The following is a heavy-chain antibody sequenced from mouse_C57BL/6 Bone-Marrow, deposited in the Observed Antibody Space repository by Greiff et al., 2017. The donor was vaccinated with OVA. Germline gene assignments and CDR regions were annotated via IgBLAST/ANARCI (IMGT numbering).Heavy chain of an antibody. D-gene: IGHD1-1*01. CDR2: IRSKSNNYAT. J-gene: IGHJ1*03. Sequence: EVKLVESGGGLVQPKGSLKLSCAASGFSFNTYTMNWVRQAPGKGLEWVARIRSKSNNYATYYADSVKDRFTISRDDSESMLYLQMNNLKTEDTAMYYCVRHNPSSYWYFDVWGTGTTVTVSS. V-gene: IGHV10-1*01. CDR3: VRHNPSSYWYFDV. CDR1: GFSFNTYT.